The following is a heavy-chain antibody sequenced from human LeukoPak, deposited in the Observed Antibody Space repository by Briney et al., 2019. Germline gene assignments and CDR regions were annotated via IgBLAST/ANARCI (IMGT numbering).Heavy chain of an antibody. Sequence: SEILSLTCAVYGVSFSGYYWSWIRQPPGKGLEWIGEINHSGSTNYNPSLKSRVTISVDTSKNQFSLKLSSVTAADTAVYYCTSRPDIVVVPAAMVLSGRENWFDHWGQGTLVTVSS. J-gene: IGHJ5*02. CDR1: GVSFSGYY. D-gene: IGHD2-2*01. V-gene: IGHV4-34*01. CDR3: TSRPDIVVVPAAMVLSGRENWFDH. CDR2: INHSGST.